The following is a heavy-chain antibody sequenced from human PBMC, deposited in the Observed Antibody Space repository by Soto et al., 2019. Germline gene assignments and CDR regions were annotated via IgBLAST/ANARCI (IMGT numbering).Heavy chain of an antibody. J-gene: IGHJ5*02. CDR3: ARGGPGTYYDFWSGYSGDNWFDP. V-gene: IGHV4-4*02. CDR1: GGSISSSNW. Sequence: SETLSLTCAVSGGSISSSNWWSWVRQPPGKGLEWIGEIYHSGSTNYNPSLKSRVTISVDKSKNQFSLKLSSVTAADTAVYYCARGGPGTYYDFWSGYSGDNWFDPWGQGTLVT. CDR2: IYHSGST. D-gene: IGHD3-3*01.